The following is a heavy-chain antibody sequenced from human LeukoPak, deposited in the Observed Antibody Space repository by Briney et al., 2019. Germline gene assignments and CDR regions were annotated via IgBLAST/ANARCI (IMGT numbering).Heavy chain of an antibody. CDR3: AKLGKTENHYGSGRFSYYYYMDV. J-gene: IGHJ6*03. CDR2: FSGSGGST. CDR1: GFTFSSYA. V-gene: IGHV3-23*01. Sequence: GGSLRLSCAASGFTFSSYAMSWVRQAPGKGLEWVSTFSGSGGSTHYADSVKGQFTISRDNSKNTLYLQMNSLRAEDTAVYYCAKLGKTENHYGSGRFSYYYYMDVWGKGTTVTISS. D-gene: IGHD3-10*01.